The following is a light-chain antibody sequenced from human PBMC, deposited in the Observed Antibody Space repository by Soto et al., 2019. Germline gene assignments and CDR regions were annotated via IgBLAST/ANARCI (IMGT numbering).Light chain of an antibody. Sequence: DIQMTQSPSSLSASVGDRVTITCRAGQSISSYLNWYQQKPGKAPKLLIYAASSLQSGVPSRFRGDGSKTDFTLTISSLQPEDFATYFCQPSNSAPYTFGQGTRLEIK. J-gene: IGKJ2*01. CDR1: QSISSY. V-gene: IGKV1-39*01. CDR2: AAS. CDR3: QPSNSAPYT.